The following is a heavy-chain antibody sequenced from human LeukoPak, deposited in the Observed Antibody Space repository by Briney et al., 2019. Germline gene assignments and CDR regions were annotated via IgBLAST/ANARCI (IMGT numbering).Heavy chain of an antibody. Sequence: GGSLRLSCAASGFTVNAYARSWVRQAPGKGLEGGSSISGSGGSTYYAGSVKGRFTSSRDNSRNTLYLQMNSLGAEDTAVYYCASNWRGYSSTTCYGGGLDYWGQGILVTVSS. J-gene: IGHJ4*02. CDR2: ISGSGGST. D-gene: IGHD2-2*01. CDR3: ASNWRGYSSTTCYGGGLDY. V-gene: IGHV3-23*01. CDR1: GFTVNAYA.